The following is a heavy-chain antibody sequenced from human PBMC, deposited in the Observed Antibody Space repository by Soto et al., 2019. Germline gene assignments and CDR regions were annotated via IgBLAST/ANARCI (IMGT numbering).Heavy chain of an antibody. Sequence: GGSLRLSCAVSGFTFSSYSMNWVRQAPGKGLEWVSYIGPSSNDIHYADSVKVRFTISRDNAKSSLYLQMNSLRAEDTAVYYCYYIAVAGAIYYDYGMDVWGQGTTVTDSS. J-gene: IGHJ6*02. CDR3: YYIAVAGAIYYDYGMDV. CDR1: GFTFSSYS. CDR2: IGPSSNDI. V-gene: IGHV3-48*01. D-gene: IGHD6-19*01.